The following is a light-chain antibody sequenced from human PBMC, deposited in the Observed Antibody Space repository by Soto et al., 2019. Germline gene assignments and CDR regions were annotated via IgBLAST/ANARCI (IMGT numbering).Light chain of an antibody. CDR1: QGIGRS. CDR2: AAS. V-gene: IGKV1-27*01. CDR3: QKYDSVPT. J-gene: IGKJ1*01. Sequence: IQMTQSPSSLSASVGDTVTITCRPSQGIGRSLAWYQQKPGTVPKVLIHAASTLQSGVSPRFSGSGSGTYFTLTISSLQPEDVATYYCQKYDSVPTFGPGTKVEI.